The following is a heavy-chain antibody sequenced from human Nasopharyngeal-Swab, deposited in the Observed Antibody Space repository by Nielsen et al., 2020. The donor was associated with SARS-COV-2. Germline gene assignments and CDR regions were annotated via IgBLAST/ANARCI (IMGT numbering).Heavy chain of an antibody. Sequence: ASVKVSCKASGYTFTGFSINWVRQAPGKGLEWMGGFDAEDGETIYAQKLQGRVTMTEDTSTDTAYMELSSLRSEDTAVYYCATVSIEIASFNAFDIWGQGTMVTVSS. CDR2: FDAEDGET. CDR1: GYTFTGFS. D-gene: IGHD5-24*01. CDR3: ATVSIEIASFNAFDI. V-gene: IGHV1-24*01. J-gene: IGHJ3*02.